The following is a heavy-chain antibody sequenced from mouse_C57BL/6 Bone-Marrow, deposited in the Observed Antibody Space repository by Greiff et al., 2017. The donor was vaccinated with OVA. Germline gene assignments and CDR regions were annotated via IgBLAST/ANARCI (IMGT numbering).Heavy chain of an antibody. J-gene: IGHJ2*01. D-gene: IGHD4-1*02. CDR2: IDPNSGGT. Sequence: QVQLQQPGAELVKPGASVKLSCKASGYTFTSYWMHWVKQRPGRGLDWIGRIDPNSGGTKYNEKFKSKATLTVDKPSSTAYMQLSSLTSEDSAVYYCARSHNWDGDDYWGQVTTLTVSS. V-gene: IGHV1-72*01. CDR1: GYTFTSYW. CDR3: ARSHNWDGDDY.